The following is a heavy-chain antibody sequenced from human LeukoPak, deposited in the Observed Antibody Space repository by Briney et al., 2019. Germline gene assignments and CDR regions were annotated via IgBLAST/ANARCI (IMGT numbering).Heavy chain of an antibody. J-gene: IGHJ4*02. CDR3: ARRMGVAGPDY. V-gene: IGHV4-39*01. D-gene: IGHD6-19*01. Sequence: SETLSLTCTVSGGSISSSSYYWGWIRQPPGKGLEWIGSIYYSGSTYYNPSLKSRVTISVDTSKNQFSLKLSSVTAADTAVYYCARRMGVAGPDYWGQGTLVTVSS. CDR2: IYYSGST. CDR1: GGSISSSSYY.